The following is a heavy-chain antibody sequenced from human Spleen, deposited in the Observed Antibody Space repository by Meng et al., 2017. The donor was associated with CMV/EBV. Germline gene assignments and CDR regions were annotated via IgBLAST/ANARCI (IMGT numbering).Heavy chain of an antibody. CDR3: TTDPLDY. CDR2: IKSKTDGGTT. V-gene: IGHV3-15*01. CDR1: GFTFSNAW. J-gene: IGHJ4*02. Sequence: GESLKISCAASGFTFSNAWMSWVRQAPGKGLEWVGRIKSKTDGGTTGYAAPVKGRFTISSDDSKNTLYLQMNSLKTEDTAVYYCTTDPLDYWGQGTLVTVSS.